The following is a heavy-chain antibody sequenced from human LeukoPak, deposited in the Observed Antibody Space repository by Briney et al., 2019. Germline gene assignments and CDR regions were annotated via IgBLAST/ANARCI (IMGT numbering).Heavy chain of an antibody. CDR2: VNHGGSI. V-gene: IGHV4-34*01. Sequence: SETLSLTCAVYGGSFSGYYWSWIRQPPGKGLEWIGEVNHGGSINYNPSLKSRVTISVDTSKNQFSLKLSSVTAADTAVYYCARSEGYDFWSGYPYYYYGMDVWGQGTTVTVSS. CDR3: ARSEGYDFWSGYPYYYYGMDV. CDR1: GGSFSGYY. J-gene: IGHJ6*02. D-gene: IGHD3-3*01.